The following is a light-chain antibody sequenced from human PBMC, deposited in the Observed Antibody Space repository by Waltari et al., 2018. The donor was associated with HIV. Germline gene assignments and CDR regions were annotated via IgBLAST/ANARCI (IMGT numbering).Light chain of an antibody. J-gene: IGLJ3*02. CDR3: AAWEDSLNGPIWV. V-gene: IGLV1-44*01. Sequence: QSVLTQPPSASGTPGQRVPISCSGRSSNIGRCTVTWYPQIPGTAPKLLIFSNNYRPSGVPDRFSGSKSGTSASLAISGLHSDDEADYFCAAWEDSLNGPIWVFGGGTKLTVL. CDR2: SNN. CDR1: SSNIGRCT.